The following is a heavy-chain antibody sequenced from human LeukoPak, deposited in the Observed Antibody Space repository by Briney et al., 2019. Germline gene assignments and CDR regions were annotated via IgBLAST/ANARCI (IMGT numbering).Heavy chain of an antibody. D-gene: IGHD3-16*01. CDR2: IKQDGSEK. V-gene: IGHV3-7*01. CDR3: ARDRWYLWVDYFDY. CDR1: GFTFSSYW. J-gene: IGHJ4*02. Sequence: GGSLILSCAASGFTFSSYWMSWVRQAPGKGLEWVANIKQDGSEKYYVDSVKGRFTISRDNAKNSLYLQMNSLRAEDTAVYYCARDRWYLWVDYFDYWGQGTLVTVSS.